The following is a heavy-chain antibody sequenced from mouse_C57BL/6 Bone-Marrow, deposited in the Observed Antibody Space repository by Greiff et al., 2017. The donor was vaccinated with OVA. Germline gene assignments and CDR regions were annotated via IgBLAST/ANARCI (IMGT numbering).Heavy chain of an antibody. CDR2: IYPRSGNT. V-gene: IGHV1-81*01. Sequence: VQRVESGAELARPGASVKLSCKASGYTFTSYGISWVKQRTGQGLEWIGEIYPRSGNTYYNEKFKGKATLTADKSSSTAYMELRSLTSEDSAVYFCACYDGYYGYWGQGTTLTVSS. CDR3: ACYDGYYGY. D-gene: IGHD2-3*01. CDR1: GYTFTSYG. J-gene: IGHJ2*01.